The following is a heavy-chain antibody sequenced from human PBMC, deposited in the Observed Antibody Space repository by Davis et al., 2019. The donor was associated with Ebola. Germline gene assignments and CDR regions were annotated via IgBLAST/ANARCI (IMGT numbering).Heavy chain of an antibody. Sequence: SETLSLTCTVSGGSISSYYWSWIRQPPGKGLEWIGYIYYSGSTNYNPSLKSRVTISVDTSKNQFSLKLSSVTAADTAVYYCARVVITMVQGVTNNWFDPWGQGTLVTVSS. D-gene: IGHD3-10*01. CDR2: IYYSGST. CDR1: GGSISSYY. V-gene: IGHV4-59*12. CDR3: ARVVITMVQGVTNNWFDP. J-gene: IGHJ5*02.